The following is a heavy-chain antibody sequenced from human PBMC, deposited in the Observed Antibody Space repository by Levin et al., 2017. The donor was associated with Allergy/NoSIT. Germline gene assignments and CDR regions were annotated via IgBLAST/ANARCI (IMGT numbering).Heavy chain of an antibody. V-gene: IGHV3-7*01. J-gene: IGHJ3*02. CDR3: AKVRRYYGSGSSLES. D-gene: IGHD3-10*01. CDR2: IKQDGSEK. Sequence: GESLKISCGASGFTFSNYWMSWVRQAPGKGLEWVANIKQDGSEKYYVDSVKGRFTISRDNAKNTLYLQMNSLRAEDTAVYYCAKVRRYYGSGSSLESWGQGKMVTVAS. CDR1: GFTFSNYW.